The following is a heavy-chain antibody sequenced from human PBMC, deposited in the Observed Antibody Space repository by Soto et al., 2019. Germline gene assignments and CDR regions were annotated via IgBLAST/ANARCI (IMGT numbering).Heavy chain of an antibody. CDR2: IYYSGST. CDR1: GGSVSSGSYY. V-gene: IGHV4-61*01. D-gene: IGHD5-12*01. J-gene: IGHJ4*02. Sequence: KPSEPLSLTCTVSGGSVSSGSYYWSWIRQPPGKGLEWIGYIYYSGSTNYNPSLKSRVTISVDTSKNQISLKLSSVTAADTAVHYCARGRAYSGYYFDYWGQGTLVTVSS. CDR3: ARGRAYSGYYFDY.